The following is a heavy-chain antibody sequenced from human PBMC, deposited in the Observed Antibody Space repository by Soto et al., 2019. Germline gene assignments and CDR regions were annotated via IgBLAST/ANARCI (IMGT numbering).Heavy chain of an antibody. D-gene: IGHD6-19*01. CDR1: GFTFSSYA. Sequence: QVQLVESGGGVVQPGRSLRLSCAASGFTFSSYAMHWVRQAPGKGLEWVAVISYDGSNKYYADSVKGRFTISRDNSKNTLYRQMNSLRAEDTAVYYWAREGGIAVAVNFDYWGQGTLVTVS. CDR2: ISYDGSNK. J-gene: IGHJ4*02. V-gene: IGHV3-30-3*01. CDR3: AREGGIAVAVNFDY.